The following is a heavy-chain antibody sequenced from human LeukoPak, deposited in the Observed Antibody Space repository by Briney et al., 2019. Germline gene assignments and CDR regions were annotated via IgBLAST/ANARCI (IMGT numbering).Heavy chain of an antibody. Sequence: SETLSLTCTVSGGSISSYYWSWIRQPAGKGLECIGRIYSTGSTNYNPSLKSRVTMSVDTSKNQFSLRLSSVTAAATAVYYCAREGGTAYYYDSSFDYWGQGTLVTVS. V-gene: IGHV4-4*07. CDR1: GGSISSYY. D-gene: IGHD3-22*01. CDR3: AREGGTAYYYDSSFDY. CDR2: IYSTGST. J-gene: IGHJ4*02.